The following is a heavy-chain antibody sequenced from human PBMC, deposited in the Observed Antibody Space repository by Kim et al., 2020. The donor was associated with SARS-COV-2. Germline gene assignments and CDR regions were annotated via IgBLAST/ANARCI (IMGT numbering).Heavy chain of an antibody. CDR3: ARGVRIAAAGAFDY. J-gene: IGHJ4*02. D-gene: IGHD6-13*01. V-gene: IGHV1-69*01. Sequence: AQKFQGRVTMTADESTSTAYMELSSLRSEDTAVYYCARGVRIAAAGAFDYWGQGTLFTVSS.